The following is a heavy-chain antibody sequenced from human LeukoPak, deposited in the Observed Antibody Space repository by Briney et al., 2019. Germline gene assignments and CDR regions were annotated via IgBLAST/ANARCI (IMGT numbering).Heavy chain of an antibody. J-gene: IGHJ4*02. V-gene: IGHV1-2*02. Sequence: ASVKVSCKASGYTFTGYYMHWVRQAPGQGLEWMGWINPNSGGTNYAQKFQGRVTMTRDTSISTAYMELSRLRSDDTAVYYCARSQRELRWFPGDDWGQGTLVTVSS. CDR3: ARSQRELRWFPGDD. CDR1: GYTFTGYY. D-gene: IGHD4-23*01. CDR2: INPNSGGT.